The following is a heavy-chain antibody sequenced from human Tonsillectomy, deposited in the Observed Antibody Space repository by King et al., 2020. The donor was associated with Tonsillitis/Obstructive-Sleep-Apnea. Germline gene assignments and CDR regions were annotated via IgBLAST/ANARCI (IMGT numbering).Heavy chain of an antibody. CDR1: GFTFSSYA. CDR2: ISGSGGST. J-gene: IGHJ6*03. CDR3: AKKGPSDTDMAPRRGYYYYMDV. V-gene: IGHV3-23*04. Sequence: VQLVESGGGLVQPGGSLRLSCAASGFTFSSYAMSWVRQAPGKGLEWVSAISGSGGSTYYADSVKGRFTISRDNSKNTLYLQMNSLRAEDTAVYYCAKKGPSDTDMAPRRGYYYYMDVWGKGTTVTVSS. D-gene: IGHD5-18*01.